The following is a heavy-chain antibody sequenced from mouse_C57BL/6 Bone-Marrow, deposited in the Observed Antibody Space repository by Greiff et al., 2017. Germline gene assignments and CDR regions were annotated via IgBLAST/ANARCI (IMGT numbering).Heavy chain of an antibody. CDR3: ARSESYGSSYRY. CDR1: GYTFTSYG. J-gene: IGHJ2*01. CDR2: IYPRSGNT. V-gene: IGHV1-81*01. D-gene: IGHD1-1*01. Sequence: VQLQQSGAELARPGASVKLSCKASGYTFTSYGISWVKQRPGQGLEWIGEIYPRSGNTYYNEKFKGKTTLTADKSSSTAYMELRSLTSEDSAVYCSARSESYGSSYRYWGQGTTLTVSA.